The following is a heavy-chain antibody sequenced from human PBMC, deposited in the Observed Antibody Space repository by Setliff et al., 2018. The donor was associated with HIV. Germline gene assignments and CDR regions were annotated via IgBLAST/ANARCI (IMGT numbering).Heavy chain of an antibody. CDR3: AREEDYNFWSGYDWFDP. V-gene: IGHV4-34*01. D-gene: IGHD3-3*01. J-gene: IGHJ5*02. CDR2: INHSGST. Sequence: SETLSLTCAVYGGSFSGYYWSWIRQPPGKGLEWIGEINHSGSTNYNPSLESRVTISVDTSKNQFSLKLSSVTAADTAVYYCAREEDYNFWSGYDWFDPWGQGTLVTVSS. CDR1: GGSFSGYY.